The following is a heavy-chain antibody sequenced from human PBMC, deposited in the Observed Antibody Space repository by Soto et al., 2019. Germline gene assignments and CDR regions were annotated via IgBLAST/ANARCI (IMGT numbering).Heavy chain of an antibody. CDR1: GFTFSSYG. D-gene: IGHD3-22*01. Sequence: PGGSLRLSCAASGFTFSSYGMHWVRQAPGKGLEWVAVISYDGSNKYYADSVKGRFTISRENSKNTLYLQMNSLRDEDKAVYYCANSYDSSGYYYNYWGQGNMVTVYS. J-gene: IGHJ4*02. CDR2: ISYDGSNK. CDR3: ANSYDSSGYYYNY. V-gene: IGHV3-30*18.